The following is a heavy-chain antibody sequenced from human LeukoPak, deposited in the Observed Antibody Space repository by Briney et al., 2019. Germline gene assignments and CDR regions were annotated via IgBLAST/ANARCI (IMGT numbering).Heavy chain of an antibody. J-gene: IGHJ5*02. CDR3: ARGVFGRFDP. V-gene: IGHV4-34*01. Sequence: SETLSLTCTVSGGSISSYYWSWIRQPPGKGLEWIGEINQSGNTNYNPSLESRVTISVDTSKNQFFLKLNSVTAADTAAYYCARGVFGRFDPWGQGTLVTVSS. CDR1: GGSISSYY. CDR2: INQSGNT. D-gene: IGHD2-15*01.